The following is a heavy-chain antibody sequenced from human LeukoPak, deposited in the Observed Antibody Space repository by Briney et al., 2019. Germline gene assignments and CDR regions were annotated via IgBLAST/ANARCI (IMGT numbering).Heavy chain of an antibody. V-gene: IGHV4-34*01. CDR3: ARFRRLIAARPRDYYYGMDV. D-gene: IGHD6-6*01. J-gene: IGHJ6*02. CDR2: INHRGRT. CDR1: GGSLSYYY. Sequence: SETLSLTCAVYGGSLSYYYWNWIRQPPGKGLEWIGEINHRGRTSFNPSLNSRLTISVDTSKNQISLKLTSVSAADTAVYYCARFRRLIAARPRDYYYGMDVWGQGTTVTVSS.